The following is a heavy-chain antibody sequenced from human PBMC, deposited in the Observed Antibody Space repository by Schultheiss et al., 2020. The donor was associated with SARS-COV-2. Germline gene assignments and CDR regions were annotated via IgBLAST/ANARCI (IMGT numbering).Heavy chain of an antibody. D-gene: IGHD4-17*01. CDR1: GGSISSSSYY. Sequence: SQTLSLTCTVSGGSISSSSYYWSWIRQHPGKGLEWIGYIYYSGSTNYNPSLKSRVTMSVDTSKNQFSLKLSSVTAADTAVYYCARLLNYGDYSLGIDPWGQGTLVTVSS. J-gene: IGHJ5*02. V-gene: IGHV4-61*01. CDR2: IYYSGST. CDR3: ARLLNYGDYSLGIDP.